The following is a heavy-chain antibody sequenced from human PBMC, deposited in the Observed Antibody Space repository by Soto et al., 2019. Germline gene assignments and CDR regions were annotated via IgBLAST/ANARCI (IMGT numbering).Heavy chain of an antibody. D-gene: IGHD1-1*01. CDR2: ISYDGSNK. V-gene: IGHV3-30-3*01. Sequence: TGGSLRVSCAASGFTFSSYAMHWVRQAPGKGLEWVAVISYDGSNKYYADSVKGRFTISRDNSKNTLYLQMNSLRAEDTAVYYCASPRREMERDNFDYWGQGTLVTVSS. CDR1: GFTFSSYA. CDR3: ASPRREMERDNFDY. J-gene: IGHJ4*02.